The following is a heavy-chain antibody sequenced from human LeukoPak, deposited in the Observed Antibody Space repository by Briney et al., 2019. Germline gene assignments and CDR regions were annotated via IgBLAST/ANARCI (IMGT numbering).Heavy chain of an antibody. CDR2: IYYSGST. CDR3: ARQYYDILTGYYLDY. D-gene: IGHD3-9*01. CDR1: GGSISSSSYF. V-gene: IGHV4-39*01. Sequence: SETLSLTCTVSGGSISSSSYFWGWIRQPPGKGLEWIGTIYYSGSTNYNPSLKGRVTISVDTSKNQFSLKLSSVTAADTAVYYCARQYYDILTGYYLDYWGQGTLVTVSS. J-gene: IGHJ4*02.